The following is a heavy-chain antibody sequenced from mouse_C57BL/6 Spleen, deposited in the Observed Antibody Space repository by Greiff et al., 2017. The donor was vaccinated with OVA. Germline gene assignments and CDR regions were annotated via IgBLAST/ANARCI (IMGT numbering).Heavy chain of an antibody. CDR1: GYSFTGYY. D-gene: IGHD4-1*01. CDR2: INPSTGGT. J-gene: IGHJ3*01. Sequence: VQLQQSGPELVKPGASVKISCKASGYSFTGYYMNWVKQSPEKSLEWIGEINPSTGGTTYNQKFKAKATLTVDKSSSTAYMQLKSLTSEDSAVYYCARSWDWFAYWGQGTLVTVSA. CDR3: ARSWDWFAY. V-gene: IGHV1-42*01.